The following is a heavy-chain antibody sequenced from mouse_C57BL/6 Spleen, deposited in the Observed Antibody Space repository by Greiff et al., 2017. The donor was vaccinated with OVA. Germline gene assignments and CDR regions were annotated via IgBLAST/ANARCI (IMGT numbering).Heavy chain of an antibody. Sequence: EVQLVESGGDLVKPGGSLKLSCAASGFTFSSYGMSWVRQTPDKRLEWVATISSGGSYTYYPDSVKGRFTISRDNAKNTLYLQMSSLKSEDTAMYYCARHYDYDYFDYWGQGTTLTVSS. CDR1: GFTFSSYG. V-gene: IGHV5-6*01. CDR3: ARHYDYDYFDY. J-gene: IGHJ2*01. D-gene: IGHD2-4*01. CDR2: ISSGGSYT.